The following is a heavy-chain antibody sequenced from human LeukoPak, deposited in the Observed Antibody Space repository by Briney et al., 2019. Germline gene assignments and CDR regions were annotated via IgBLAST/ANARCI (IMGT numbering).Heavy chain of an antibody. J-gene: IGHJ4*02. D-gene: IGHD3-16*01. CDR1: GYTFTTYA. V-gene: IGHV7-4-1*02. CDR3: ATGQSRGGFFFDY. Sequence: ASVKVSCKASGYTFTTYAMNWVRQAPGQGPEWMGWINTNTGNPTYAQGFTGRFVFSLDTSVSTAYLQISSLKAEDTAVYYCATGQSRGGFFFDYWGQGTLVTVSS. CDR2: INTNTGNP.